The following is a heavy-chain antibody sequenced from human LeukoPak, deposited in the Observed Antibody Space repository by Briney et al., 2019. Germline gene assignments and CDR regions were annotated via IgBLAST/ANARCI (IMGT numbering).Heavy chain of an antibody. CDR2: IYSSGST. V-gene: IGHV4-59*08. CDR1: GGSISSYY. CDR3: ARVVAAAGTVDY. D-gene: IGHD6-13*01. J-gene: IGHJ4*02. Sequence: SETLSLTCTVSGGSISSYYWSWIRQPPGKGLEWIGYIYSSGSTNYNPSLKSRVTISVDTSKNQFSLKLSSVTAADTAVYYCARVVAAAGTVDYWGQGTLVTVSS.